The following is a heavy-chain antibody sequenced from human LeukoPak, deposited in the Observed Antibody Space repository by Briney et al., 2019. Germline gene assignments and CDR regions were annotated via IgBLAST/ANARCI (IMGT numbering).Heavy chain of an antibody. J-gene: IGHJ4*02. Sequence: SETPSLTCAVYGGSFSGYYWSWIRQPPGKGLEWIGEINHSGSTNYNPSLKSRVTISVDTSKNQFSLKLSSVTAADTAVYYCARFYDSSGYYSDYWGQGTLVTVSS. CDR2: INHSGST. V-gene: IGHV4-34*01. CDR1: GGSFSGYY. D-gene: IGHD3-22*01. CDR3: ARFYDSSGYYSDY.